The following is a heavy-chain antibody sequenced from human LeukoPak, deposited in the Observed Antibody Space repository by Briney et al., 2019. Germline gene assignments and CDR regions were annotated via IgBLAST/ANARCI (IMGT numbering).Heavy chain of an antibody. D-gene: IGHD5-18*01. V-gene: IGHV3-48*01. CDR1: GFTFSSYS. J-gene: IGHJ4*02. Sequence: GGSLRLSCAASGFTFSSYSMNWVRQAPGKGLEWVSYISSSSTIYYADSVKGRFTISRDNAKNSLYLQMNSLRAEDTAVYYCARDLKLWSEQLDYWGQGTLVTVSS. CDR2: ISSSSTI. CDR3: ARDLKLWSEQLDY.